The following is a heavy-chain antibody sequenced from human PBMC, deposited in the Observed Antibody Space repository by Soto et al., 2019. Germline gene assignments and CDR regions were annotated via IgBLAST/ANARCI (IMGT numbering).Heavy chain of an antibody. CDR1: GGSISSSNW. D-gene: IGHD4-17*01. CDR2: IYHSRST. Sequence: PSETLSLTCAVSGGSISSSNWWSWVRQPPGKRLEWMGEIYHSRSTNYNPSLKSRVTISVDKSKNQFSLKLSSVTAADTAVYYCARDPINEDYGGNTYGMDVWGQGTTVTVSS. V-gene: IGHV4-4*02. CDR3: ARDPINEDYGGNTYGMDV. J-gene: IGHJ6*02.